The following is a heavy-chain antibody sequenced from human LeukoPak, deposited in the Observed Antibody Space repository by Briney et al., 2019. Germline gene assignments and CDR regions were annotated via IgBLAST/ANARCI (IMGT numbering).Heavy chain of an antibody. Sequence: GGSLRLSCAASGFSLSNCGMSWVRQAPGKGLEWVSYSSTSSGVTYYADSVKGRFTISRDNAKNSLSLQMNSLRAEGTAVYYCAKGMPDMAYFDCWGQGTLVTVSS. J-gene: IGHJ4*02. CDR2: SSTSSGVT. CDR3: AKGMPDMAYFDC. V-gene: IGHV3-48*01. CDR1: GFSLSNCG. D-gene: IGHD5-18*01.